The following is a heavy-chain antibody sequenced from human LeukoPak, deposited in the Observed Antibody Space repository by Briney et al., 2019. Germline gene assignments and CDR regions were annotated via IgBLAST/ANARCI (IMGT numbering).Heavy chain of an antibody. J-gene: IGHJ4*02. D-gene: IGHD3-22*01. CDR2: IRYDGSNK. Sequence: GGSLRLSCAASGFTFSSYGMHWVCQAPGKGLEWVAFIRYDGSNKYYADSVKGRFTISRDNSKNTLYLQMNSLRAEDTAVYYCARPRYYYDSSGSPHYWGQGTLVTVSS. V-gene: IGHV3-30*02. CDR1: GFTFSSYG. CDR3: ARPRYYYDSSGSPHY.